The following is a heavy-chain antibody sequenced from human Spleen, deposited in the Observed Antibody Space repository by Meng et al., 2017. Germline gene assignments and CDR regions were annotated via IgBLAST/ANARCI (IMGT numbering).Heavy chain of an antibody. Sequence: QGEQKQVRAGLLKPSGTLSLTCAVLGGSFRGYYWNWIRQPPGKGLEWIGEINHSGSTNYNPSLKSRVTISVDTSKNQFSLKLSSVTAADTAVYYCARGLYYGSGSWYFDLWGRGTLVTVSS. CDR1: GGSFRGYY. CDR3: ARGLYYGSGSWYFDL. D-gene: IGHD3-10*01. CDR2: INHSGST. J-gene: IGHJ2*01. V-gene: IGHV4-34*02.